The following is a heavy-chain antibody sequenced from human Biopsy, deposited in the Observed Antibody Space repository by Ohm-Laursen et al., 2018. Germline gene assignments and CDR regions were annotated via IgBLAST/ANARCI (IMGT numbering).Heavy chain of an antibody. CDR3: ARGPHSGSHSCFDY. J-gene: IGHJ4*02. CDR2: IIPMFGTT. V-gene: IGHV1-69*13. D-gene: IGHD1-26*01. Sequence: SVKVSCKAPGGTFINYAISWVRQAPGQGLEWMGGIIPMFGTTNYAQMFQGRVTISADESTSTSYMELSSLTTEDTAIYYCARGPHSGSHSCFDYWGRGTLVTVSS. CDR1: GGTFINYA.